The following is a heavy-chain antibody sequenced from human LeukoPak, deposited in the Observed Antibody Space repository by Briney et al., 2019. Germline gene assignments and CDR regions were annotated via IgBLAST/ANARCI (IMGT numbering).Heavy chain of an antibody. CDR2: IYYSGST. D-gene: IGHD2-2*01. CDR1: GGSISSSSYH. V-gene: IGHV4-39*01. CDR3: ARPAGSTSSGWFDP. J-gene: IGHJ5*02. Sequence: SETLSLTCTVSGGSISSSSYHWGWIRQPPGKGLEWIGSIYYSGSTYYNPSLKSRVTISVDTSKNQFSLKLSSVTAADTAVYYCARPAGSTSSGWFDPWGQGTLVTVSS.